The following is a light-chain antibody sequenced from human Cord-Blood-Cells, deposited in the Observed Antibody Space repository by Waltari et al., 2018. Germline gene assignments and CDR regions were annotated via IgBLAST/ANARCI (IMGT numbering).Light chain of an antibody. J-gene: IGKJ5*01. CDR1: QSVSSSY. Sequence: EIVFTQAPGTLSLSPGQRATLSCRASQSVSSSYLARNQQKPGQAPRVLINGASSRATGIPDRFSGSVSGTDFTLTISRLEPEDFAVYYCQQYGSSPLATFGQGTRLEIK. CDR3: QQYGSSPLAT. CDR2: GAS. V-gene: IGKV3-20*01.